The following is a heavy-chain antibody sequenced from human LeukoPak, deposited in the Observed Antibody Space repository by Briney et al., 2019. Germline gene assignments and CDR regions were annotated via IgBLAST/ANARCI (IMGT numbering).Heavy chain of an antibody. V-gene: IGHV3-23*01. Sequence: GGSLRLSCAGSGFTFSTYAMSWVRQAPGKGLEWVSGISSSGDRTFYRDSVKGRFTISRDNSKNTLYLQLNSLRAEDMAAYHCAVRTRGSYCDYWGQGALVTVSS. J-gene: IGHJ4*02. CDR3: AVRTRGSYCDY. D-gene: IGHD1-26*01. CDR2: ISSSGDRT. CDR1: GFTFSTYA.